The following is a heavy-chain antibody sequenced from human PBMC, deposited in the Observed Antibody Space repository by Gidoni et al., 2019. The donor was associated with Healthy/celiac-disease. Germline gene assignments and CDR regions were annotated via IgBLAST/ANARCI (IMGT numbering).Heavy chain of an antibody. V-gene: IGHV3-33*01. CDR1: GFTFSSYG. J-gene: IGHJ4*02. Sequence: QVQLVESGGGVVQPGRSLRRSCAASGFTFSSYGMHWVRQAPGKGLEWVAVIWYDGSNKYYADSVKGRFTISRDNSKNTLYLQMNSLRAEDTAVYYCAREGDFWSGYYAIYFDYWGQGTLVTVSS. D-gene: IGHD3-3*01. CDR3: AREGDFWSGYYAIYFDY. CDR2: IWYDGSNK.